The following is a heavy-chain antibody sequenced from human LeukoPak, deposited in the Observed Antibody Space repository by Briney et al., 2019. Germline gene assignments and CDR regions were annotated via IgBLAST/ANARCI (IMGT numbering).Heavy chain of an antibody. CDR3: ARDKLYDYSTDY. CDR2: INWNGGST. D-gene: IGHD4-11*01. J-gene: IGHJ4*02. CDR1: GFTFDDYG. V-gene: IGHV3-20*04. Sequence: AGGSLRLSCAASGFTFDDYGMSWVRQAPGKGLEWVSGINWNGGSTGYADSVKGRFTISRDNAKNSLYLQMNSLRAEDTALYYCARDKLYDYSTDYWGQGTLVTVSS.